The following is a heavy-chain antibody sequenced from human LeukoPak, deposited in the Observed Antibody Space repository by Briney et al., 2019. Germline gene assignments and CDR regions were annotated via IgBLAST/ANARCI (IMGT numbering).Heavy chain of an antibody. D-gene: IGHD6-6*01. CDR2: INPNSGGT. CDR3: ARDVDGSSFRYFFDY. J-gene: IGHJ4*02. CDR1: GYTFTGYY. Sequence: GASVKVSCKASGYTFTGYYMHWVRQAPGQGLEWMGWINPNSGGTNSAQKFQGRVTMTRDTSISTAYMELTRLRSDDTAVYYCARDVDGSSFRYFFDYWGQGTLVTVSS. V-gene: IGHV1-2*02.